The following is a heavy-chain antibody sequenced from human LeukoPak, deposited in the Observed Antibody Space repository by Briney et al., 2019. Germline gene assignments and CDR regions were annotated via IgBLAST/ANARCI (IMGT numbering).Heavy chain of an antibody. CDR2: INPDGSGK. V-gene: IGHV3-7*01. CDR1: GFTLSTYL. J-gene: IGHJ4*02. CDR3: ASWGAGGNS. D-gene: IGHD3-16*01. Sequence: GGSLRLSCEASGFTLSTYLMNWVRHVPGRGLDWVANINPDGSGKRYVDSVKGRFTIARDNADNSLSLQMNSLRAEDTAVYYCASWGAGGNSWGQGTLVTVSS.